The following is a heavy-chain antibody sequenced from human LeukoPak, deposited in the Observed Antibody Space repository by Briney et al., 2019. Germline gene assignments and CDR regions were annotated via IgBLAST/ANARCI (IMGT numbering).Heavy chain of an antibody. CDR2: ISSSGSTI. V-gene: IGHV3-11*01. J-gene: IGHJ6*02. CDR3: ARYCSGGSCYYYYYGMDV. D-gene: IGHD2-15*01. CDR1: GGSISSGDYY. Sequence: NPSETLSLTCTVSGGSISSGDYYWSWIRQAPGKGLEWVSYISSSGSTIYYADSVKGRFTISRDNAKNSLYLQMNSLRAEDTAVYYCARYCSGGSCYYYYYGMDVWGQGTTVTVSS.